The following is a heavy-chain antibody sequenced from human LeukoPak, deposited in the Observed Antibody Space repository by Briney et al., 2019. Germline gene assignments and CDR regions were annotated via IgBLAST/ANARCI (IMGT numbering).Heavy chain of an antibody. CDR2: VYTSGST. CDR1: GASISSGSYY. Sequence: SETLSLTCTVSGASISSGSYYWSWIRQPAGKGLEWIGRVYTSGSTNYNPSLKSRVNISLDTPKNQFSLKLISVTAADTAVYYCARVWDSSSWYLDYWGQGTLVTVSS. J-gene: IGHJ4*02. D-gene: IGHD6-13*01. CDR3: ARVWDSSSWYLDY. V-gene: IGHV4-61*02.